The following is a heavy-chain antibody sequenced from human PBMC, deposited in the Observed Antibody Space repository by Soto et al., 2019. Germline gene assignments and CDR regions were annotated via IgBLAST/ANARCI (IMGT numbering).Heavy chain of an antibody. CDR2: IYYSGST. CDR1: GGSISSSSYY. V-gene: IGHV4-39*01. Sequence: QLQLQESGPGLVKPSETLSLTCTVSGGSISSSSYYWGWIRQPPGKGLEWIGSIYYSGSTYYNPSLKSRVTISVDTSKNQFSLKLSSVTAADTAVYYCARPAALTTVTTLDYWGQGTLVTVSS. D-gene: IGHD4-17*01. J-gene: IGHJ4*02. CDR3: ARPAALTTVTTLDY.